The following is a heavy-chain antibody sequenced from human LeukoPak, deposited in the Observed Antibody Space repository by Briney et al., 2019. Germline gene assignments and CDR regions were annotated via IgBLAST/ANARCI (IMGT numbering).Heavy chain of an antibody. Sequence: SETLSLTCTVSGGSISSYYWSCIRQPPGKGLEWIGYIYYSGSTNYNPSLKSRVTISVDTSKNQFSLKLSSVTAADTAVYYCARGFRGPNFDYWGQGTLVTVSS. D-gene: IGHD3-10*01. J-gene: IGHJ4*02. CDR1: GGSISSYY. V-gene: IGHV4-59*08. CDR3: ARGFRGPNFDY. CDR2: IYYSGST.